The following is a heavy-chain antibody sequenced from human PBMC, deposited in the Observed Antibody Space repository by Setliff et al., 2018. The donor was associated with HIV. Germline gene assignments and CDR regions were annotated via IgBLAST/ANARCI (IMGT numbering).Heavy chain of an antibody. J-gene: IGHJ6*02. CDR1: GFTFSSYEM. CDR3: ALRPRYYYGLDV. V-gene: IGHV2-70*11. Sequence: SGPTLVNPTQTLTLTCTFSGFTFSSYEMNWIRQPPGKALEWLARIDWDDDKKYNTSLKTRLIISKDTSKNKVVLIMTNMDPVDTATYYCALRPRYYYGLDVWGQGTTVTVSS. CDR2: IDWDDDK.